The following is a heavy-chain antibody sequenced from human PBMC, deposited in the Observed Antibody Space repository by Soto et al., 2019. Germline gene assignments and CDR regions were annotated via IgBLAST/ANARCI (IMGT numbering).Heavy chain of an antibody. CDR3: NRSADGYNFYLDY. J-gene: IGHJ4*02. CDR2: IRSRVNDSTP. Sequence: SLRLSFTSSGFTFDDCAITWVRQAPGKGLEWLGFIRSRVNDSTPQYAASVRGRFTISRDDSKKIAYLQMNSLKTEDTAMYYCNRSADGYNFYLDYWGQGTLVTVSS. CDR1: GFTFDDCA. D-gene: IGHD5-18*01. V-gene: IGHV3-49*04.